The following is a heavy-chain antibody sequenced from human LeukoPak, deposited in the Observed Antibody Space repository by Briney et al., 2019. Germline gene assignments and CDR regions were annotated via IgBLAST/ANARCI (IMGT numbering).Heavy chain of an antibody. CDR2: IYYSGGT. CDR1: GGSISSYY. Sequence: PSETLSLTCTVSGGSISSYYWSWIRQPPGKGLEWIGYIYYSGGTHYNPSLKSRVTISVDTSKNHFSLKLSSVTAADTAVYYCARHYYFGVDVWGQGTTVTVSS. CDR3: ARHYYFGVDV. J-gene: IGHJ6*02. V-gene: IGHV4-59*08.